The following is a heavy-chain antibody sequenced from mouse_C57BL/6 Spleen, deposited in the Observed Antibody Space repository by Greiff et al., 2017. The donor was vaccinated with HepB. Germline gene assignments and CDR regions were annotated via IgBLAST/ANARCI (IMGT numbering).Heavy chain of an antibody. J-gene: IGHJ4*01. CDR3: EREGIETRGVYYAMDY. CDR2: INPNNGGT. D-gene: IGHD3-3*01. V-gene: IGHV1-18*01. CDR1: GYTFTDYN. Sequence: EVQLQQSGPELVKPGASVKIPCKASGYTFTDYNMDWVKQSHGKSLEWIGDINPNNGGTIYNQKFKGKATLTVDKSSSTAYMELSSLTTEDTEVYYCEREGIETRGVYYAMDYWGQGTSVTVSS.